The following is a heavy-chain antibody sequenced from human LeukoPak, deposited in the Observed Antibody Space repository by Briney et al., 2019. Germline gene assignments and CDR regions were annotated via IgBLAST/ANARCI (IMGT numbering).Heavy chain of an antibody. CDR2: IASDGSST. CDR1: GFTFSRYS. CDR3: ARGRPHGNDY. J-gene: IGHJ4*02. D-gene: IGHD4-23*01. Sequence: GGSLRLPCAASGFTFSRYSVNWVRQAPGKGLVWVSRIASDGSSTTYADSVKGRFSISRDNAKNTLYLQMNSLRVEDTAVYYCARGRPHGNDYWGQGTLVTVSS. V-gene: IGHV3-74*01.